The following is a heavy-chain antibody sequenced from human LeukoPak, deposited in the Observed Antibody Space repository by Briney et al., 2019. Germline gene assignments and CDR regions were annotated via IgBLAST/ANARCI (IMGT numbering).Heavy chain of an antibody. CDR3: AKTSLRDGSDHYYYMDV. D-gene: IGHD1-14*01. J-gene: IGHJ6*03. Sequence: GGSLRLSCAASGFTFSNYGMFWVRQAPGKGLDWVSFIRFDGGHKYYADSVKGRFTISRDNSKNTVYLQMDSLRAEDTALYYCAKTSLRDGSDHYYYMDVWGKGTTVTISS. CDR2: IRFDGGHK. V-gene: IGHV3-30*02. CDR1: GFTFSNYG.